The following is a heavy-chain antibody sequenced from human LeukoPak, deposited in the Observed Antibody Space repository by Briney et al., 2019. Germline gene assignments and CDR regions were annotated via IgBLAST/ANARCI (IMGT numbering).Heavy chain of an antibody. CDR2: IYSGGST. CDR1: GFTVRNNY. V-gene: IGHV3-53*05. Sequence: GGSLRLSCAASGFTVRNNYMSWVCQAPGKGLEWVSVIYSGGSTYYADSVKGRFTISRDNAKNSLYLQMSSLRAQDTALYYCVFEFKGQAGTTAFDYWGQGTLVTVSS. J-gene: IGHJ4*02. D-gene: IGHD1-7*01. CDR3: VFEFKGQAGTTAFDY.